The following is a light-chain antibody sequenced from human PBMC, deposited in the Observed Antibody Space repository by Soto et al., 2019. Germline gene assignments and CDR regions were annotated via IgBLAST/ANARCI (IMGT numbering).Light chain of an antibody. V-gene: IGKV1-39*01. CDR1: QSISSY. J-gene: IGKJ1*01. CDR2: AAS. CDR3: QQRSNWPQT. Sequence: IQMTQSPSTLSASVGGRFTITCRASQSISSYLNWYQQKPGKAPKLLIYAASSLQSGVPSRFSGSGSGTDFTLTISSLEPEDFAVYYCQQRSNWPQTFGQGTKVDIK.